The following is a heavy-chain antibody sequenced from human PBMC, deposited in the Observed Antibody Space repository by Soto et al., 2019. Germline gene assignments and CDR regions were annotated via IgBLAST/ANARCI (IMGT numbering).Heavy chain of an antibody. CDR2: IYYSGST. J-gene: IGHJ5*02. Sequence: QVQLQESGPGLVKPSETLSLTCTVSGGSISSYYWSWIRQPPGKGLEWIGYIYYSGSTNYNPSLKSRVTISVDTSKNQFSLKLSSVTAADTAVYYCARLGVGATSWSNWFDPWGQGTLVTVSS. V-gene: IGHV4-59*08. D-gene: IGHD1-26*01. CDR3: ARLGVGATSWSNWFDP. CDR1: GGSISSYY.